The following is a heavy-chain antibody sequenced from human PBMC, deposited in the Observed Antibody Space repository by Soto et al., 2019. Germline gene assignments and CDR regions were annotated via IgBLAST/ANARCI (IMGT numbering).Heavy chain of an antibody. CDR1: GGSFSGYY. Sequence: SETLSLTCAVYGGSFSGYYWSWIRQPPGKGLEWIGEINHSGSTNYNPSLKSRVTISVDTSKNQFSLKLSSVTAADTAVYYCARVRVLRYFDWLSSKSRYYYYGMDVWGQGTTVTVSS. D-gene: IGHD3-9*01. CDR2: INHSGST. V-gene: IGHV4-34*01. CDR3: ARVRVLRYFDWLSSKSRYYYYGMDV. J-gene: IGHJ6*02.